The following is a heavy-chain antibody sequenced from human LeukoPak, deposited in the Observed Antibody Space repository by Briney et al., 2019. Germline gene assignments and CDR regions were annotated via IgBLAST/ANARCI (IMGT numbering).Heavy chain of an antibody. Sequence: SETLSLTCSVSGGSISSYYWSWVRQPPGKGLEWIGNIYYTGSTNYNPSLKSRVIISIDTSKNQFSLRLSSVTAADTAVYYCAALGDYAVFGLDYWAREPWSPSPQ. D-gene: IGHD4-17*01. V-gene: IGHV4-59*08. CDR3: AALGDYAVFGLDY. CDR2: IYYTGST. J-gene: IGHJ4*02. CDR1: GGSISSYY.